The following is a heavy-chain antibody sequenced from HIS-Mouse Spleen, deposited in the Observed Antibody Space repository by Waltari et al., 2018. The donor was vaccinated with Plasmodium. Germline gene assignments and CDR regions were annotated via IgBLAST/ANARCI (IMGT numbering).Heavy chain of an antibody. CDR3: ARADGSYWYFDL. CDR2: SSSRSSTI. D-gene: IGHD1-26*01. CDR1: GFTFRSYS. Sequence: EVQLVESGGGLVQPGGSLRLACAASGFTFRSYSMNWVRQAPGKGLGWGSYSSSRSSTIYYPDSVKGRFTISRDNAKNSLYRQMNSLRAEDTAVYYCARADGSYWYFDLWGRGTLVTVSS. J-gene: IGHJ2*01. V-gene: IGHV3-48*01.